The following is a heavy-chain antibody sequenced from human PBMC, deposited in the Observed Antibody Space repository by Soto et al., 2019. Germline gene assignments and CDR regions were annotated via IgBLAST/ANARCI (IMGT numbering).Heavy chain of an antibody. J-gene: IGHJ6*02. CDR3: ARDHGGSTWFVGVYYFFGMDV. D-gene: IGHD6-13*01. Sequence: EVQLVESGGDLVQPGGSLRLSCAASGFIFSDYTMTWARQAPGRGLEFVSHISSSGGAIFYAESVKGRFTVSRDNAKNSLYLQMNSLRDEDTAVYFCARDHGGSTWFVGVYYFFGMDVWGQGTAVTVSS. V-gene: IGHV3-48*02. CDR2: ISSSGGAI. CDR1: GFIFSDYT.